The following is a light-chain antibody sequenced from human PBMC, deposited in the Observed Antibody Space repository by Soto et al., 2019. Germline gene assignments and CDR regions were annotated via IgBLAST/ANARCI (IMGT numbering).Light chain of an antibody. CDR3: QQYNNWPAIT. V-gene: IGKV3D-15*01. CDR1: QSVRSN. Sequence: EIVMTQSPATLSVSPGERATLSCRASQSVRSNFAWYQQKPGQAPRLLIYGASTRATGIPARFSGSGSGTEFTLTNSSRQYEGFAVYYGQQYNNWPAITFGQGTRMAIK. CDR2: GAS. J-gene: IGKJ5*01.